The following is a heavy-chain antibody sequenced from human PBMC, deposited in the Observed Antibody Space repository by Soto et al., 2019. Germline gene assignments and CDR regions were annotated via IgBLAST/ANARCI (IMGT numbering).Heavy chain of an antibody. D-gene: IGHD2-2*01. CDR2: VRPIFGTA. Sequence: QVQLVQSGAEVKKPGSPVKVSCKASGGTFSSYAISWVRQAPGQGLEWMGGVRPIFGTANYARKFQGRVTITADRSPSTAYLELSRLRSEDTAVYYCARASTLTVRCSRVSCPRMDVWGQGTTVTVSS. V-gene: IGHV1-69*06. CDR1: GGTFSSYA. CDR3: ARASTLTVRCSRVSCPRMDV. J-gene: IGHJ6*02.